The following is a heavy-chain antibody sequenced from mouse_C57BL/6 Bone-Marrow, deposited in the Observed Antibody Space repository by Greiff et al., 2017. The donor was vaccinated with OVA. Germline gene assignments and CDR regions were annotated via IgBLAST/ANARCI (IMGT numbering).Heavy chain of an antibody. CDR2: ISDGGSYT. J-gene: IGHJ2*01. CDR3: ARVWVGSYYFDY. Sequence: VKLVESGGGLVKPGGSLKLSCAASGFTFSSYAMSWVRQTPEKRLEWVATISDGGSYTYYPDNVKGRFTIARDNAKNNLYLQMSHLKSEDTAMYYCARVWVGSYYFDYWGQGTTLTVSS. V-gene: IGHV5-4*03. CDR1: GFTFSSYA. D-gene: IGHD2-10*02.